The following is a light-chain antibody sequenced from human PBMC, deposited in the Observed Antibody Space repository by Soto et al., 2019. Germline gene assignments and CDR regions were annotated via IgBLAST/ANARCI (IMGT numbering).Light chain of an antibody. CDR3: QQYNSWPPYT. CDR1: QSVNTN. V-gene: IGKV3-15*01. Sequence: EIVMTQSPATLTVSPGESVTLSCRASQSVNTNVAWYQQKVGQAPRLLIYGASTRATAIPARFNGSGSGTEFTLTISSIQSEDFTTYYCQQYNSWPPYTFGQGTKLEIK. J-gene: IGKJ2*01. CDR2: GAS.